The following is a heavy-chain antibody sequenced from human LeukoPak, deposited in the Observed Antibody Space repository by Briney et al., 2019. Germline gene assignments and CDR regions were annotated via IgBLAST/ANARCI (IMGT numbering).Heavy chain of an antibody. CDR3: AKVVDFRWGLDY. CDR1: GFTFSSYA. CDR2: ISGSGGST. J-gene: IGHJ4*02. Sequence: PGGSLRLSCAASGFTFSSYAMSWVRQAPGKGLEWVSAISGSGGSTYYADSVKGRFTISRDNAKNSLYLQMNSLRAEDTALYYCAKVVDFRWGLDYWGQGTLVTVSS. V-gene: IGHV3-23*01. D-gene: IGHD2-21*02.